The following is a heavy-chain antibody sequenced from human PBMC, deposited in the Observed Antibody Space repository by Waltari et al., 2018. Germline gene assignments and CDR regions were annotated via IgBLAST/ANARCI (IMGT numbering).Heavy chain of an antibody. D-gene: IGHD6-19*01. CDR1: GGTFSSYA. CDR2: IIPIFGTA. Sequence: QVQLVQSGAEVKKPGSSVKVSCKASGGTFSSYAISWVRQPPGKGLEWMGGIIPIFGTANYAQKFQGRVTITTDESTSTAYMELSSLRSEDTAVYYCARAYSSGWYKTPGFFDYWGQGTLVTVSS. V-gene: IGHV1-69*05. J-gene: IGHJ4*02. CDR3: ARAYSSGWYKTPGFFDY.